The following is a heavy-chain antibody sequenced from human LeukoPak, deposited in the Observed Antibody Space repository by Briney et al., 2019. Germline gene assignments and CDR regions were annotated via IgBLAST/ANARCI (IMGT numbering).Heavy chain of an antibody. CDR3: ARVSTAYYFDY. J-gene: IGHJ4*02. Sequence: KPSETLSLTCAVSGGSISSYYWSWIRQPPGKGLEWIGYIYYSGSTYYNPSLKSRVTISVDTSKNQFSLKLSSVTAADTAVYYCARVSTAYYFDYWGQGTLVTVSS. V-gene: IGHV4-59*12. CDR1: GGSISSYY. CDR2: IYYSGST.